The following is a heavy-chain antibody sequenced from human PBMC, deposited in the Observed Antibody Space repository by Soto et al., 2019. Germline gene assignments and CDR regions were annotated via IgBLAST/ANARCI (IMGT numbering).Heavy chain of an antibody. CDR1: GGSIGSGDYY. V-gene: IGHV4-30-4*01. CDR3: AIDTTPGIIAAAEERSPLYYYYYDMDV. D-gene: IGHD6-13*01. CDR2: IYYSGST. J-gene: IGHJ6*02. Sequence: SETLSLTCTVSGGSIGSGDYYWSWIRQPPGKGLEWIGYIYYSGSTYYNPSLKSRVTISVDTSKNQLSMKLSSGTAADTAVYDCAIDTTPGIIAAAEERSPLYYYYYDMDVWGQGTTVTVSS.